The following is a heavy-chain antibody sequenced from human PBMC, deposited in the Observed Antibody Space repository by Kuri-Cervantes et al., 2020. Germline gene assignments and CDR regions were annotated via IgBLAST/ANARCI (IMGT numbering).Heavy chain of an antibody. CDR2: IRNKAKNYAT. D-gene: IGHD1-26*01. CDR3: AKDFGGSSI. J-gene: IGHJ4*02. V-gene: IGHV3-73*01. CDR1: GFTFSGST. Sequence: GGSLRLSCAASGFTFSGSTVHWVRQASGKGLEWVGFIRNKAKNYATAYAASVKGRFTISRDDSKNTAYLQMNSLRAEDTAVYYCAKDFGGSSIWGQGTLVTVSS.